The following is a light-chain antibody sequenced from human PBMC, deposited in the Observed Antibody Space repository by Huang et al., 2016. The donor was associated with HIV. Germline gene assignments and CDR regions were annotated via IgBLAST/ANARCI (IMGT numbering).Light chain of an antibody. Sequence: EIMLTQSPATLSLSPGEKAALSCRASQSVNTFLAWYQQKPGQAPRLLIYDASNRATGIPARFSGSGSGTDVTLTISSLEPEDSAVYYCQQRSDWPLTLGGGTKVEI. CDR2: DAS. CDR3: QQRSDWPLT. J-gene: IGKJ4*01. V-gene: IGKV3-11*01. CDR1: QSVNTF.